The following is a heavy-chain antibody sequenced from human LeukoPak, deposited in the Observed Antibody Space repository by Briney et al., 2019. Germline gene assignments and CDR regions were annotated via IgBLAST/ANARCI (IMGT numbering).Heavy chain of an antibody. D-gene: IGHD3-9*01. J-gene: IGHJ4*02. Sequence: PGGSLRLSCAASGFTSGDHYMDWVRQAPGKGLEWVGRIRNKANSYTTEYAASVKGRFTISRDDSKNSLYLQMNSLKTEDTAVYYCARVRYYLDYWGQGTLVTVSS. V-gene: IGHV3-72*01. CDR2: IRNKANSYTT. CDR3: ARVRYYLDY. CDR1: GFTSGDHY.